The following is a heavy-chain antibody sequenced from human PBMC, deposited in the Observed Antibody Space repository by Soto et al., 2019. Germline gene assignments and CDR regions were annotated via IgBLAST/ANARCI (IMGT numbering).Heavy chain of an antibody. Sequence: SETLSLTCTVSGGSISGYYWSWIRQSPGKGLEWIGYIHYSGSTNYNPSLKSRVTISVDTSKNQLSLKLSSVTAADTAVYYCARDWAAAGPFDYWGQGTLVTVSS. CDR3: ARDWAAAGPFDY. CDR2: IHYSGST. J-gene: IGHJ4*02. V-gene: IGHV4-59*01. D-gene: IGHD6-13*01. CDR1: GGSISGYY.